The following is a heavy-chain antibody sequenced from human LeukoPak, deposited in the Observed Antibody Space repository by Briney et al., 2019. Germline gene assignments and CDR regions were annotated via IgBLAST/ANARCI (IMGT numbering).Heavy chain of an antibody. D-gene: IGHD3-3*01. J-gene: IGHJ3*02. CDR2: IWYGGSNK. CDR3: AKGGEGFLDAFDI. Sequence: PGGSLRLSCAASGFTFSSYGMHWVRQAPGKGLEWVAVIWYGGSNKYYADSVKGRFTISRDNSKNTLYLQMNSLRAEDTAVYYCAKGGEGFLDAFDIWGQGTMVTVSS. V-gene: IGHV3-30*02. CDR1: GFTFSSYG.